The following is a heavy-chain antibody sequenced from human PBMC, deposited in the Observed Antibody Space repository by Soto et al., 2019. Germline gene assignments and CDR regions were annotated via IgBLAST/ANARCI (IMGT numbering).Heavy chain of an antibody. CDR3: ARTIAAAGSTKYDY. Sequence: QVQLLQSGAEVKKPGASVKVSCKASGYTFTGYYMHWVRQAPGQGLEWMGWINPNSGGTNYAQKFQGWVTMTRDTSISTAYMELSRLRSDDTAVYYCARTIAAAGSTKYDYWGQGTLVTVSS. V-gene: IGHV1-2*04. J-gene: IGHJ4*02. CDR2: INPNSGGT. CDR1: GYTFTGYY. D-gene: IGHD6-13*01.